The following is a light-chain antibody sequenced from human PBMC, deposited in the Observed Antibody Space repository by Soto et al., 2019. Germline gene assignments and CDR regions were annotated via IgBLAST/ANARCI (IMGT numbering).Light chain of an antibody. CDR1: SSNIGNNY. Sequence: QSVLTQPPSVSAAPGQTVTISCSGSSSNIGNNYVSWYQQVPGAAPKLLLYANDKRPSGIPDRFSGSKSDTSATLGITGLQTGDEADYYCETWDSSLTSVVFGGGTKLTV. J-gene: IGLJ2*01. V-gene: IGLV1-51*01. CDR2: AND. CDR3: ETWDSSLTSVV.